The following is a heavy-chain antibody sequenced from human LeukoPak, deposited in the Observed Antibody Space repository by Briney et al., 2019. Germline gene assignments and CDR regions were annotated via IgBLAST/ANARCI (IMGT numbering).Heavy chain of an antibody. Sequence: SETLSLTCAVSSGSIRSSNWWSWVRQPPGKGLEWIGEIYHSGSTNYNPSLKSRVTISVDKSKNQFSLKLSSVTAADTAMYYCARKPFGEAFDYWGQGTLVTVSS. CDR1: SGSIRSSNW. D-gene: IGHD3-10*01. CDR2: IYHSGST. CDR3: ARKPFGEAFDY. V-gene: IGHV4-4*02. J-gene: IGHJ4*02.